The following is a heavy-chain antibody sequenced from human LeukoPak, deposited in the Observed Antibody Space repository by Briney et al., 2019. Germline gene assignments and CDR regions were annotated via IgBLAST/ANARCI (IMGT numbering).Heavy chain of an antibody. D-gene: IGHD5-18*01. CDR3: ARAQQLWLGGGLDY. Sequence: GGSLRLSCAASGFTFNIYAMSWVRQAPGKGLEWVSGISGSGGSTYYADSVKGRFTISRDNSKNTLYLQMNSLRAEDTAVYYCARAQQLWLGGGLDYWGQGTLVTVSS. V-gene: IGHV3-23*01. CDR1: GFTFNIYA. CDR2: ISGSGGST. J-gene: IGHJ4*02.